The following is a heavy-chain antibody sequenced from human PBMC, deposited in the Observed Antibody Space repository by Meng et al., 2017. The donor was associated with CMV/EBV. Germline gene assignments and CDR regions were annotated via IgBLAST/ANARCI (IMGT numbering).Heavy chain of an antibody. J-gene: IGHJ6*02. CDR3: ARDRVKYQLLSHYYYGMDV. CDR1: GFTFSSYW. V-gene: IGHV3-7*01. Sequence: GGSLRLSCAASGFTFSSYWMSWVRQAPGKGLEWVANIKQDGSEKYYVDSVKGRFTISRDNAKNSLYLQMNSLRAEDTAVYYCARDRVKYQLLSHYYYGMDVWGQGTTVTVS. D-gene: IGHD2-2*01. CDR2: IKQDGSEK.